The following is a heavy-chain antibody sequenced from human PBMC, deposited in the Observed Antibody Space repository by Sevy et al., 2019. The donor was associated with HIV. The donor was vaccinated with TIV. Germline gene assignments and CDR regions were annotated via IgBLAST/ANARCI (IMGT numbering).Heavy chain of an antibody. CDR1: GFTFSNAW. Sequence: GGYLRLSCAASGFTFSNAWMNWVRQAPGKGLEWVGRIKSKTDGGTTDYAAPVKGRFTISRDDSKNTLYLQMNSLKTEDTAVYYCTTDGGGYNYGYSFDYWGQGTLVIVSS. J-gene: IGHJ4*02. CDR3: TTDGGGYNYGYSFDY. D-gene: IGHD5-18*01. V-gene: IGHV3-15*07. CDR2: IKSKTDGGTT.